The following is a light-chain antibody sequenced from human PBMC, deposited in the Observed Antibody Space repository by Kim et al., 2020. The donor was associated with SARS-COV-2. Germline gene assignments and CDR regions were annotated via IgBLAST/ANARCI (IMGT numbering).Light chain of an antibody. Sequence: EIVLTQSPATLSLSPGERASLSCRASQSVSIHLAWYQQKPGQPPRLLIYDGSNRATGIPARFSGTGSGSDFTLTIDSLEPEDFAVYYCQRRRNWPLSFGGGPRVEIK. CDR2: DGS. V-gene: IGKV3-11*01. CDR1: QSVSIH. CDR3: QRRRNWPLS. J-gene: IGKJ4*01.